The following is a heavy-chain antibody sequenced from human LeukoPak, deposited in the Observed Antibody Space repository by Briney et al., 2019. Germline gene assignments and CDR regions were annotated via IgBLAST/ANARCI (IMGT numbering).Heavy chain of an antibody. V-gene: IGHV3-48*01. D-gene: IGHD5-18*01. J-gene: IGHJ4*02. CDR1: GFTFSNYN. CDR3: ARQYISGQWYFDY. CDR2: ISSSTSTI. Sequence: GGSLRLSCAASGFTFSNYNMNWVRQAPGKGLEWVSYISSSTSTIYYADSVKGRFTISRDNAKNSLYLQMNSLRAEDTAVYYCARQYISGQWYFDYWGQGTLVTVSS.